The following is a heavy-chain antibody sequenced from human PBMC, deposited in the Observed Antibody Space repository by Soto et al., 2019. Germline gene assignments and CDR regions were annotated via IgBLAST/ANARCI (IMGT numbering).Heavy chain of an antibody. V-gene: IGHV5-10-1*01. CDR2: IDPSDSYT. J-gene: IGHJ4*02. D-gene: IGHD3-22*01. Sequence: PGESLKISCKGSGYSFTSYWICWVRQMPGKGLEWMGRIDPSDSYTNYSPSFQGHVTISADKSISTAYLQWSSLKASDTAMYYCARLGYDSSGSPAGLDYWGQGTLVTVSS. CDR3: ARLGYDSSGSPAGLDY. CDR1: GYSFTSYW.